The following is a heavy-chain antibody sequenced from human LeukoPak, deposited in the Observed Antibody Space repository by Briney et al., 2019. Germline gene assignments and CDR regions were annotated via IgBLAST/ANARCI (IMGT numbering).Heavy chain of an antibody. V-gene: IGHV4-34*01. Sequence: SETLSLTCAVYGGSFSGYYWSWIRQPPGKGLEWIGEINHSGSTNYNPSLKSRVTISVDTSKNQFSLKLSSVTAADTAVYYCARTSLRVPSDYWGQGTLVTVSS. CDR3: ARTSLRVPSDY. CDR2: INHSGST. CDR1: GGSFSGYY. J-gene: IGHJ4*02. D-gene: IGHD4-17*01.